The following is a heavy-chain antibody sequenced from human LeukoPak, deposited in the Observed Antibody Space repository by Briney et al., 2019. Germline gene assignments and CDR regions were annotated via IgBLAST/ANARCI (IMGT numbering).Heavy chain of an antibody. Sequence: SETLSLTCTVSGASVSSGGYYWSWIRQPPGTGLEWIGNIYYSGSTNYNPSLKSRVTISADTSKNQFSLKVSSVTAADTAVYYCARRGGAGRSFDYWGQGTLVTVSS. V-gene: IGHV4-61*08. CDR3: ARRGGAGRSFDY. J-gene: IGHJ4*02. CDR2: IYYSGST. CDR1: GASVSSGGYY. D-gene: IGHD2-21*01.